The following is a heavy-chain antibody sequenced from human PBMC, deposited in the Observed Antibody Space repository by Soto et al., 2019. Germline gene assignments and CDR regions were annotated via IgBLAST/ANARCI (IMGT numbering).Heavy chain of an antibody. D-gene: IGHD3-22*01. V-gene: IGHV3-73*01. CDR1: GFTFSGSA. CDR2: IRSKANSYAT. Sequence: GGSMRLPCEASGFTFSGSARPWVRQASGKGPESVGRIRSKANSYATAYAASLTGRLTISRDASKNTVYLQMNSLKAEDTAIYYCVSTTYFSDSSVYTRFFDYWGQGTLVTVSS. J-gene: IGHJ4*02. CDR3: VSTTYFSDSSVYTRFFDY.